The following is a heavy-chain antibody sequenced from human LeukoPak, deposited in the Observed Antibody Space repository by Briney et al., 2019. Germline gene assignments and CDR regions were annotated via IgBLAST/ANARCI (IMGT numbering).Heavy chain of an antibody. CDR1: GYTFTNYG. J-gene: IGHJ3*02. CDR2: IIPIFGTA. Sequence: ASVKVSCKASGYTFTNYGITWVRQAPGQGLELMGGIIPIFGTANYAQKLQGRVTITTDESTSTAYMELSSLRSEDTDVYYCARDRASSSRGLDIWGQGTMVTVSS. CDR3: ARDRASSSRGLDI. D-gene: IGHD6-6*01. V-gene: IGHV1-69*05.